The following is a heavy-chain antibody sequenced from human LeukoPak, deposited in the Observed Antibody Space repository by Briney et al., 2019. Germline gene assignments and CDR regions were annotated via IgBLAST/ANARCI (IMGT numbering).Heavy chain of an antibody. Sequence: SETLSLTCTTSGVSISRFYWSWVRQPPGKGLEWIGNIYSGVPTYFNPSLKSRVIISVDTSKNPFSLNLTSVTAADTAMYYCVQTTGWPGFDYWGQGILVTVSS. V-gene: IGHV4-4*09. D-gene: IGHD1-1*01. CDR3: VQTTGWPGFDY. J-gene: IGHJ4*02. CDR2: IYSGVPT. CDR1: GVSISRFY.